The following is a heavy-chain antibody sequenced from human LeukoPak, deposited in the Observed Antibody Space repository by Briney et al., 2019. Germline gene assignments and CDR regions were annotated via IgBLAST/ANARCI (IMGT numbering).Heavy chain of an antibody. CDR3: ARDPYGDSGG. Sequence: PSETLSLTCTVSGGSISSYYWSWVRQPPGKGLEWIGYIYYSGSTNYNPSLKSRVTISVDTSKNQFSLKLSSVTAADTAVYYCARDPYGDSGGWGQGTLVTVSS. D-gene: IGHD4-17*01. CDR2: IYYSGST. CDR1: GGSISSYY. V-gene: IGHV4-59*01. J-gene: IGHJ4*02.